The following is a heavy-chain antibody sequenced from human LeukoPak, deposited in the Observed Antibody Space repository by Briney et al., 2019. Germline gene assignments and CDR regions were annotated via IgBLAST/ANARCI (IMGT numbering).Heavy chain of an antibody. Sequence: GGSLRLSCAASGFTFGDYGIHWVRQAPGKGLEWVADIWYDGSHKYYADSVMGRFTISRDNSRDTLHLQMNSLRAEDTAVYYCARELGYGMDVWGQGTTVTVSS. J-gene: IGHJ6*02. CDR3: ARELGYGMDV. CDR2: IWYDGSHK. D-gene: IGHD7-27*01. V-gene: IGHV3-33*01. CDR1: GFTFGDYG.